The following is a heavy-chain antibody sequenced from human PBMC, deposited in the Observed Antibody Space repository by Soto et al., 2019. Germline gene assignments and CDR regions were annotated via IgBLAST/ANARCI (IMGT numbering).Heavy chain of an antibody. D-gene: IGHD4-17*01. J-gene: IGHJ6*02. CDR3: ARLWGNDYGELPGGMDV. CDR1: GFTVSSNY. CDR2: IYSGGST. Sequence: EVQLVESGGGLIQPGGSLRLSCAASGFTVSSNYMSWVRQAPGKGLEWVSVIYSGGSTYYADSVKGRFTISRDNSKNTLYLQMNSLRAEDTAVYYCARLWGNDYGELPGGMDVWGQGTTVTVSS. V-gene: IGHV3-53*01.